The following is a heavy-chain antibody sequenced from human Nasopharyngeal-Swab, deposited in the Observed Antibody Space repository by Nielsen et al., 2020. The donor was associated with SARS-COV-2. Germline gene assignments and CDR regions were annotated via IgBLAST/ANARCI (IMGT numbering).Heavy chain of an antibody. CDR1: VFSLSADAVG. CDR3: AHTDTAMVTGLLPDY. V-gene: IGHV2-5*02. CDR2: IFWDDDK. Sequence: SGPTLVKPTQTLTLTCTFSVFSLSADAVGVVWIRQSPGKALEWVALIFWDDDKRYSPSLKTRLTITKDTSKNQVVLTMTNVGPMDTATYYCAHTDTAMVTGLLPDYWGQGTLVTVSS. D-gene: IGHD5-18*01. J-gene: IGHJ4*02.